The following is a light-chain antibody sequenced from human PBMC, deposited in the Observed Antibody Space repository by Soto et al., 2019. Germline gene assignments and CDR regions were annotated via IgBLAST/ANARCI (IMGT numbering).Light chain of an antibody. CDR2: EVS. Sequence: QSALTQPASVSGSPGQSITISCTGTSSDVGGYNYVSWYQHHPGKAPKLMIYEVSNRPSGVSNRFSGSKSGNTASLTISGLQDEDEADYYCSSYTSSSTWLFGGGTKVTVL. CDR1: SSDVGGYNY. J-gene: IGLJ3*02. V-gene: IGLV2-14*01. CDR3: SSYTSSSTWL.